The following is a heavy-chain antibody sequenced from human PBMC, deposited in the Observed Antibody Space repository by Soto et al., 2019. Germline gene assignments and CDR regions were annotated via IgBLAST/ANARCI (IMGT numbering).Heavy chain of an antibody. J-gene: IGHJ5*02. CDR1: GYTFTSYD. V-gene: IGHV1-8*01. CDR2: MNPNSGNT. Sequence: ASVKVSCKASGYTFTSYDISWVRQATGQGLEWMGWMNPNSGNTGYAQKFQGRVTMTRNTSISTAYMELSSLRSEDTAVYYCARVSGDSNYVSWFDPWGQGTLVTVSS. CDR3: ARVSGDSNYVSWFDP. D-gene: IGHD4-4*01.